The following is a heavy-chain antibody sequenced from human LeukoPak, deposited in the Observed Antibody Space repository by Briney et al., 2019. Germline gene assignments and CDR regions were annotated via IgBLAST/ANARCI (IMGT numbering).Heavy chain of an antibody. CDR3: ARQMATSIGGGDAFDI. CDR1: GYRFTSYW. Sequence: GESLKISCKGSGYRFTSYWIGWVRQMPGKGLEWMGIIYPSDSDTRYSPSFQGQVSISADKSISTAYLQWSSLKASDTAMYYCARQMATSIGGGDAFDIWGQGTMVTVSS. D-gene: IGHD5-24*01. J-gene: IGHJ3*02. V-gene: IGHV5-51*01. CDR2: IYPSDSDT.